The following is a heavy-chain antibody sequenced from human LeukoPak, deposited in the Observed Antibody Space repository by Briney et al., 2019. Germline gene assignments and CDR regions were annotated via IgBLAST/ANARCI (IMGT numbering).Heavy chain of an antibody. CDR1: GITFGSYW. V-gene: IGHV3-7*05. J-gene: IGHJ4*02. D-gene: IGHD6-19*01. Sequence: GGSLRLSCAASGITFGSYWMTWVRQAPGKGLECVANIKPDGSEKHYVDSVEGRFTISRDNAKNTLFLEMNSLRAEDTAVYYCARGRMAVAGSYEYWGQGTLVTVSS. CDR2: IKPDGSEK. CDR3: ARGRMAVAGSYEY.